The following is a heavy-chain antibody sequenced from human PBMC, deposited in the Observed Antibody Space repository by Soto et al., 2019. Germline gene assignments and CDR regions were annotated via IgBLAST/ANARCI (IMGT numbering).Heavy chain of an antibody. J-gene: IGHJ4*02. V-gene: IGHV3-30*03. CDR1: GFTFSIYG. CDR3: ARGIEGIAAAGILGQFDY. D-gene: IGHD6-13*01. Sequence: PGGSLRLSCAASGFTFSIYGMHWFRQAPSKGLEWVADISYDGSKKHYADSVKGRFTVSRDNSKNTLYLQMNSLRAEDTAIYYCARGIEGIAAAGILGQFDYWGQGTLVTVST. CDR2: ISYDGSKK.